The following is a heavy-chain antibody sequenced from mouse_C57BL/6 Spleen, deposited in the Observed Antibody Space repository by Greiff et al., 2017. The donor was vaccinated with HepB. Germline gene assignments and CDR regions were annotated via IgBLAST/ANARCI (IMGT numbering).Heavy chain of an antibody. CDR3: ARENGYYGRDFDY. CDR1: GYTFTSYW. D-gene: IGHD2-3*01. V-gene: IGHV1-59*01. CDR2: IDPSDSYT. Sequence: VKLQQPGAELVRPGTSVKLSCKASGYTFTSYWMHWVKQRPGQGLEWIGVIDPSDSYTNYNQKFKGKATLTVDTSSSTAYMQLSSLTSEDSAVYYCARENGYYGRDFDYWGQGTTLTVSS. J-gene: IGHJ2*01.